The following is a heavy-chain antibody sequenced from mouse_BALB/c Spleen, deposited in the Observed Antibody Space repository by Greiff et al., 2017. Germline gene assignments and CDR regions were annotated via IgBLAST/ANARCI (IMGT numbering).Heavy chain of an antibody. CDR3: ARSTTEAMDY. CDR2: IYPGDGDT. Sequence: QVQLQQSGAELVRPGSSVKISCKASGYAFSSYWMNWVKQRPGQGLEWIGQIYPGDGDTNYNGKFKGKATLTADKSSSTAYMQLSSLTSEDSAVYFCARSTTEAMDYWGQGTSVTVSS. V-gene: IGHV1-80*01. J-gene: IGHJ4*01. D-gene: IGHD1-1*01. CDR1: GYAFSSYW.